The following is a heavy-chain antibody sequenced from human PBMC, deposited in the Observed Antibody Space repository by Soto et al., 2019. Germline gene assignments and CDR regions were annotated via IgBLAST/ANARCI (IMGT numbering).Heavy chain of an antibody. CDR1: GYSINRGY. CDR2: MYHSGST. V-gene: IGHV4-38-2*01. J-gene: IGHJ4*02. CDR3: ARLGDIAPEYNFDS. D-gene: IGHD5-12*01. Sequence: SETLSLTCAVCGYSINRGYWGWVRQSPGKGLEWIGSMYHSGSTYYSPSLRSRVTISMDTSRDRFSLTLNSVTAADTAVYYCARLGDIAPEYNFDSWGQGTLVTLSS.